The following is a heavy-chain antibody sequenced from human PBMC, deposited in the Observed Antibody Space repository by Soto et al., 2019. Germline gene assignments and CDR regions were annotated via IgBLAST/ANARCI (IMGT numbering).Heavy chain of an antibody. CDR3: AKEENIVGEPGFLSFDY. Sequence: QVQLVESGGGVVQPGRSLRLSCAASGITFSSYGMHWVRQAPGKGLEWVAVISHDGNTVYYADSVKGRFTISRDNSKNTLYLQMNSLRAEDTAVYYCAKEENIVGEPGFLSFDYWGQGTLVTVSS. CDR1: GITFSSYG. D-gene: IGHD2-2*01. CDR2: ISHDGNTV. V-gene: IGHV3-30*18. J-gene: IGHJ4*02.